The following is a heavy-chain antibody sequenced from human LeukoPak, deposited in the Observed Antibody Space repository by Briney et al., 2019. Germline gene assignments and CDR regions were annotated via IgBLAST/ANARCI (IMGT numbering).Heavy chain of an antibody. V-gene: IGHV4-59*01. D-gene: IGHD4-17*01. CDR3: AGADRHDYGEDY. J-gene: IGHJ4*02. Sequence: PSETLSLTCTVSGGSISSYYWSWIRQPPGKGLEWIGYIYYSGSTNYNPSLKSRVTMSVDTSKNQFSLKLTSVTAADTAVYYCAGADRHDYGEDYWGQGTLVTVSS. CDR1: GGSISSYY. CDR2: IYYSGST.